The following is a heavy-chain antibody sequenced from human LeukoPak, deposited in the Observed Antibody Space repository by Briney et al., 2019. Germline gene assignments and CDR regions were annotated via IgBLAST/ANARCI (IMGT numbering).Heavy chain of an antibody. CDR3: ARDLRIAVAGDAFDI. Sequence: PGRSLRLSCAASGFTFSSYAMNWVRQAPGKGLEWVSYISSSGSTIYYADSVKGRFTISRDNAKNSLYLQMNSLRAEDTAVYYCARDLRIAVAGDAFDIWGQGTMVTVSS. CDR2: ISSSGSTI. V-gene: IGHV3-48*03. CDR1: GFTFSSYA. D-gene: IGHD6-19*01. J-gene: IGHJ3*02.